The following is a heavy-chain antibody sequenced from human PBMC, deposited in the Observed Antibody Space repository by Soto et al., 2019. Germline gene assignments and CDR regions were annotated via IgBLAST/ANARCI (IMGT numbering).Heavy chain of an antibody. CDR2: IFSNGEK. D-gene: IGHD3-22*01. J-gene: IGHJ3*02. Sequence: QVTLKESGPVLVKPTESLTLTCTVSGFSLSNARLGVGWIRQPPGKALEWLAHIFSNGEKSYSTSLKSTPTTSXDSXKSQVVLTMTNMDPVDTATYYCAPIPVIYYESSGYDWSFDIWGQGTMVTVSS. CDR3: APIPVIYYESSGYDWSFDI. CDR1: GFSLSNARLG. V-gene: IGHV2-26*01.